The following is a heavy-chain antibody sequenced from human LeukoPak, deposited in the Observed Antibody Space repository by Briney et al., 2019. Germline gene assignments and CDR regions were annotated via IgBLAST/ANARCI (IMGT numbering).Heavy chain of an antibody. CDR3: ARYRRYCYGSGSPFDAFDI. J-gene: IGHJ3*02. V-gene: IGHV4-59*08. CDR1: GGSISSYY. CDR2: IYYSGST. Sequence: SETLSLTCTVSGGSISSYYWSWIRQPPGKGLEWIGYIYYSGSTNYNPSLKSRVTISVDTSKNQFSLKLSSVTAADTAVYYCARYRRYCYGSGSPFDAFDIWGQGTMVTVSS. D-gene: IGHD3-10*01.